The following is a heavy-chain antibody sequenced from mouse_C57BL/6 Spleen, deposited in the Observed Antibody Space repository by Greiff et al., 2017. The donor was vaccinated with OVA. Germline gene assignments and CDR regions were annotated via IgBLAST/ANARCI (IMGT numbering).Heavy chain of an antibody. Sequence: EVKLVESGGGLVQPGGSLSLSCAASGFTFTDYYMSWVRQPPGKALEWLGFIRNKANGYTTEYSASVKGRFTISSDNSHSILYLQMNALRAEDSATYYCARSYDYDGYWYFDVWGTGTTVTVSS. J-gene: IGHJ1*03. CDR3: ARSYDYDGYWYFDV. D-gene: IGHD2-4*01. CDR1: GFTFTDYY. V-gene: IGHV7-3*01. CDR2: IRNKANGYTT.